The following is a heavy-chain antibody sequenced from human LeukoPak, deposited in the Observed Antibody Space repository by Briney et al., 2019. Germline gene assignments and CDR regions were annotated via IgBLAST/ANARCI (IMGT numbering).Heavy chain of an antibody. V-gene: IGHV4-59*01. Sequence: SETLSLTCTVSGGSTSSYYWSWIRQPPGKGLEWIGYIYYSGSTNYNPSLKSRVTISVDTSKNQFSLKLSSVTAADTAVYYCAREGPRGSYYYYWGQGTLVTVSS. CDR2: IYYSGST. CDR3: AREGPRGSYYYY. J-gene: IGHJ4*02. D-gene: IGHD1-26*01. CDR1: GGSTSSYY.